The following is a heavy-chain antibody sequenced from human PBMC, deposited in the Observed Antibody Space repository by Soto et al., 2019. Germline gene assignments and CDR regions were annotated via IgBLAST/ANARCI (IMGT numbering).Heavy chain of an antibody. J-gene: IGHJ4*01. CDR1: GDSVSSNSAG. V-gene: IGHV6-1*01. CDR3: ARGEQYSGRIFDY. CDR2: TYYRSKWYY. D-gene: IGHD1-26*01. Sequence: SQTLSLTCAITGDSVSSNSAGWSWVRQSPSRGLEWLGRTYYRSKWYYEYAVSVRGRITINPDTSKNQYSLQLDSVTPEDTAVYFCARGEQYSGRIFDYWGQGTLVTVSS.